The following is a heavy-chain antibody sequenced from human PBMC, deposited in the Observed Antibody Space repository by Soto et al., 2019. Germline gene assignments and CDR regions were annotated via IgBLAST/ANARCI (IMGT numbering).Heavy chain of an antibody. CDR2: ISSSSSTI. CDR1: GFTFSSYS. V-gene: IGHV3-48*01. Sequence: EVQLVESGGGLVQPGGSLRLSCAASGFTFSSYSMNWVRQAPGKGLEWVSYISSSSSTIYYADSVKGRFTISRDNAKNSLYLQMNSLRAEDTAVYYCARECSIAWNGLNWFDPWGQGTLFTVSS. J-gene: IGHJ5*02. CDR3: ARECSIAWNGLNWFDP. D-gene: IGHD1-1*01.